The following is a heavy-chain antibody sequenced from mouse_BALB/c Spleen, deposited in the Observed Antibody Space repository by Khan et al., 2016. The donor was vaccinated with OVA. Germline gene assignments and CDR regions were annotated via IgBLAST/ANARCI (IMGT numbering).Heavy chain of an antibody. V-gene: IGHV3-6*02. D-gene: IGHD1-1*02. CDR1: GYSITNGYF. J-gene: IGHJ3*01. Sequence: EVQLQESGPGLVKPSQSLSLTCSVTGYSITNGYFWNWIRQFPGNNLERMGYIRYDGNINYNPSLKNRISITRDTAKNQYFLNLNSVAPSDSSTCFCSCGGSSVPAWFPSLGHPPLVPFSA. CDR2: IRYDGNI. CDR3: SCGGSSVPAWFPS.